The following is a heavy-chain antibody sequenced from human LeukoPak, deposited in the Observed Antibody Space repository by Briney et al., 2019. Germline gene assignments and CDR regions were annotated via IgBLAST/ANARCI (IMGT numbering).Heavy chain of an antibody. V-gene: IGHV4-39*02. CDR1: GGSISSSSFD. Sequence: SETLSLTCTVSGGSISSSSFDWGWIRQPPGKGLEWIGSISYSGSTNYTPSLKSRVTISVDRSKNHFSLKLSSVTAADTAVYYCARDMWGIAAAGTPFDYWGQGTLVTVSS. D-gene: IGHD6-13*01. CDR3: ARDMWGIAAAGTPFDY. J-gene: IGHJ4*02. CDR2: ISYSGST.